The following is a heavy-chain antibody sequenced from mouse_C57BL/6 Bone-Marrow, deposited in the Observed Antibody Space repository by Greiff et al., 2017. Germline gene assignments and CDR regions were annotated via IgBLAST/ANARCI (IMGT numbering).Heavy chain of an antibody. J-gene: IGHJ1*03. CDR1: GFTFSDFY. Sequence: DVMLVESGGGLVQPGRSLRLSCATSGFTFSDFYMAWVRQAPGKGLEWIAASRTKANDYTTEYSVSVKGRFIVSRDTSQSILYLQMNALRAWDTADYYCARDGGNYGSRRGYFDVWGTGTTVTVSS. D-gene: IGHD1-1*01. CDR2: SRTKANDYTT. CDR3: ARDGGNYGSRRGYFDV. V-gene: IGHV7-1*01.